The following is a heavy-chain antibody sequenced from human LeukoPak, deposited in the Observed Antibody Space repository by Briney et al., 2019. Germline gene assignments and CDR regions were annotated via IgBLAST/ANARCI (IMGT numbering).Heavy chain of an antibody. CDR1: GGSISSGSYY. J-gene: IGHJ3*02. Sequence: SETLSLTCTVSGGSISSGSYYWSWIRQPAGKGLEWIGRIYTSGSTNYNPSLKSRVTISVDTSKNQFSLKLSSVTAADTAVYYCAREVPKLYYDFWSGNDAFDIWGQGTMVTVSS. CDR3: AREVPKLYYDFWSGNDAFDI. CDR2: IYTSGST. V-gene: IGHV4-61*02. D-gene: IGHD3-3*01.